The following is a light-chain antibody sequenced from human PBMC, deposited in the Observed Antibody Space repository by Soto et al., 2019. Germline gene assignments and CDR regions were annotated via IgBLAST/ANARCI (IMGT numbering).Light chain of an antibody. V-gene: IGKV1-5*03. CDR2: KAS. CDR1: QSVGSW. J-gene: IGKJ2*01. CDR3: QQYDAYPST. Sequence: DIPMTQSPSTLSASVGDRVTITCRASQSVGSWLAWYQQKPGKAPKYLIYKASILESGVPSRFSGSGSGTEFTLTISSLQPDDFATYYCQQYDAYPSTFGQGTKLDFK.